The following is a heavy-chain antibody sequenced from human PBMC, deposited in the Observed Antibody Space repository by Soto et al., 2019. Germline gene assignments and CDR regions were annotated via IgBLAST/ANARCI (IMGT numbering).Heavy chain of an antibody. J-gene: IGHJ1*01. V-gene: IGHV3-30*18. Sequence: QVQLVESGGGVVQPGRSLRLSCAASGFTFSIHGMHWVRQAPGKGLEWVALISNDGSIKYYGDSVKGRFTISRDNSNNTLYLQMNSLRAEDTAVYYCAKPLEQWLPEHWGRGTLVTVSS. CDR3: AKPLEQWLPEH. CDR1: GFTFSIHG. D-gene: IGHD6-19*01. CDR2: ISNDGSIK.